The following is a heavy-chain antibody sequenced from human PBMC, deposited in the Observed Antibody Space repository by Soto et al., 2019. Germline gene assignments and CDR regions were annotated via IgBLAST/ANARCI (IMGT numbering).Heavy chain of an antibody. Sequence: EVQLLESGGGLVQPGGSLRLSCAASGFTFSSYAMSWVRQAPGKGLEWVSAISGSGGSTYYADSVKGRFTISRDNSKNTLYLQMNRLRAEDTAVYYFAKPSTGGGGRFDPWGQGTLVTVSS. D-gene: IGHD7-27*01. CDR3: AKPSTGGGGRFDP. J-gene: IGHJ5*02. V-gene: IGHV3-23*01. CDR1: GFTFSSYA. CDR2: ISGSGGST.